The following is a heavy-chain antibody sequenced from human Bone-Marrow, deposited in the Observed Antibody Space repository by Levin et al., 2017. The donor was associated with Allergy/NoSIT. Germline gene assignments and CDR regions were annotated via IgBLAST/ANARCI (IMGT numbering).Heavy chain of an antibody. CDR2: ISYDGSNK. J-gene: IGHJ6*02. CDR3: ARPLDDYYGSGSYTRKYYYDGMDV. CDR1: GFTFSSYA. D-gene: IGHD3-10*01. Sequence: GGSLRLSCAASGFTFSSYAMHWVRQAPGKGLEWVAVISYDGSNKYYADSVKGRFTISRDNSKNTLYLQMNSLRAEDTAVYYCARPLDDYYGSGSYTRKYYYDGMDVWGQGTTVTVSS. V-gene: IGHV3-30-3*01.